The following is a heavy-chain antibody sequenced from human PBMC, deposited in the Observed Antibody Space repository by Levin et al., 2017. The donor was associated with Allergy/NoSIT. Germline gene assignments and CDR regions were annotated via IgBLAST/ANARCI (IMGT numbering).Heavy chain of an antibody. J-gene: IGHJ4*02. Sequence: GESLKISCAASGFTFSNAWMSWVRQAPGKGLEWVGRIKSKTDGGTTDYAAPVKGRFTISRDDSKNTLYLQMNSLKTEDTAVYYCTTDHRIDIVVVVAATPDKYDYWGQGTLVTVSS. CDR2: IKSKTDGGTT. D-gene: IGHD2-15*01. CDR1: GFTFSNAW. V-gene: IGHV3-15*01. CDR3: TTDHRIDIVVVVAATPDKYDY.